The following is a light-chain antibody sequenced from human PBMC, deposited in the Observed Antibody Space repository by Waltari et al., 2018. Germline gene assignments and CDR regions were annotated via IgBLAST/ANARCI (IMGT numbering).Light chain of an antibody. CDR1: QSVSSS. Sequence: EIVMTQSPATLSVSPGERATLSCRASQSVSSSLAWYQQKPGQAPRRLIYGASTRATDIPARFSGSWSGTEFTLTISSLQSEDFAVYYCQQYNNWPPYTFGQGTKLEIK. J-gene: IGKJ2*01. CDR3: QQYNNWPPYT. CDR2: GAS. V-gene: IGKV3-15*01.